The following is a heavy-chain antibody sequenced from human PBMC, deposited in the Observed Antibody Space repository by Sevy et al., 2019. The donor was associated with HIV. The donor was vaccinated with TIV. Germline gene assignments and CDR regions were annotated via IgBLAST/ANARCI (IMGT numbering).Heavy chain of an antibody. CDR1: GGSFSGYY. CDR2: INHSGST. Sequence: SETLSLTCAVYGGSFSGYYWSWIRQPPGKGLEWIGEINHSGSTNYNPSPKTRVTISVDTSKNQFSLKLGPVTAADTAVYYCARESDYDFWSRYSPAYYYGMDVWGQGTTVTVSS. D-gene: IGHD3-3*01. CDR3: ARESDYDFWSRYSPAYYYGMDV. V-gene: IGHV4-34*01. J-gene: IGHJ6*02.